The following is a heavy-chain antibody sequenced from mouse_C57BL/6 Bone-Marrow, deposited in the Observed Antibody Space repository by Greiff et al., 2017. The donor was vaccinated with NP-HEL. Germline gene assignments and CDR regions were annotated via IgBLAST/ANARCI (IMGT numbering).Heavy chain of an antibody. CDR3: TTVVAPYWYFDV. CDR2: IDPETGGT. V-gene: IGHV1-15*01. CDR1: GYTFTDYE. J-gene: IGHJ1*03. D-gene: IGHD1-1*01. Sequence: QVHVKQSGAELVRPGASVTLSCKASGYTFTDYEMHWVKQTPVHGLEWIGAIDPETGGTAYNQKFKGKAILTADKSSSTAYMELRSLTSEDSAVYYCTTVVAPYWYFDVWGTGTTVTVSS.